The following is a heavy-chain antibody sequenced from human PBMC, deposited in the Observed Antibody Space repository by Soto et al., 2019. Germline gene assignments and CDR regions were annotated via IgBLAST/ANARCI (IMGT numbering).Heavy chain of an antibody. CDR2: IDPSSGTT. CDR3: ARVTPGNNLYYFSGMDV. Sequence: ASVKVSCKPSGYSFSNFYVHWVRQAPGQGLEWMGLIDPSSGTTSYTQKFQERVTMTRDTSMSTVYMELNSLRPEDTGVYYCARVTPGNNLYYFSGMDVWGQGTSVTVSS. D-gene: IGHD1-1*01. CDR1: GYSFSNFY. V-gene: IGHV1-46*01. J-gene: IGHJ6*02.